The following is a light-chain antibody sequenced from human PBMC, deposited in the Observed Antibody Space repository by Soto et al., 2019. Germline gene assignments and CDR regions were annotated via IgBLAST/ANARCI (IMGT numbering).Light chain of an antibody. J-gene: IGKJ1*01. CDR2: DAS. Sequence: EIVLTQSPCTLSLSSGGRVTLSCRGSQRISNSYLAWYQQRPGQAPRIVIFDASNRATGIPDRCSGSGAGTDFTLTISRLEPEDFAVYYCQQYGSSLWTFGQGTKVDIK. CDR1: QRISNSY. CDR3: QQYGSSLWT. V-gene: IGKV3-20*01.